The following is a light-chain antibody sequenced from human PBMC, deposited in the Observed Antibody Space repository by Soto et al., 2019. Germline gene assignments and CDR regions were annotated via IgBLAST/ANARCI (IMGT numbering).Light chain of an antibody. CDR1: QSVSSD. CDR2: SAS. CDR3: QQRSNWPIT. V-gene: IGKV3-15*01. Sequence: IVMPQSPATLSVSPGERATLSCRASQSVSSDLAWYHQKPGQAPRLLIYSASTRATGIPARFSGSGSGTEFTLTINSLQSEDFAVYYCQQRSNWPITFGQGTRLEI. J-gene: IGKJ5*01.